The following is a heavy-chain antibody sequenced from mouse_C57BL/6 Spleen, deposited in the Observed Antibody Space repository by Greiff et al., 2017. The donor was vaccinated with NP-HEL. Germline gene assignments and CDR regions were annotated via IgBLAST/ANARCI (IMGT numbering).Heavy chain of an antibody. J-gene: IGHJ2*01. Sequence: QVQLQQPGAELVKPGASVKLSCKASGYTFTSYWMQWVKQRPGQGLEWIGEIDPSDSYTNYNQKFKGKATLTVDTSSSTAYMQLSSLTSEDSAVYYCARGRMIPYYFDYWGQGTTLTVSS. CDR1: GYTFTSYW. CDR2: IDPSDSYT. V-gene: IGHV1-50*01. D-gene: IGHD2-3*01. CDR3: ARGRMIPYYFDY.